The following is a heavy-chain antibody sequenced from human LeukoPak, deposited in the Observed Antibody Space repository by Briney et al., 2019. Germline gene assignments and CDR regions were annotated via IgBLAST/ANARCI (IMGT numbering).Heavy chain of an antibody. V-gene: IGHV4-31*03. CDR3: ARDLGPAAGYWFDP. J-gene: IGHJ5*02. Sequence: SETLSLTCTVSGGSISSGGYYWSWIRQHPGKGLEWIGYIYYSGSTYYNPSLKSRVTISVDTSKNQFSLKLSSVTAADTAVYYCARDLGPAAGYWFDPWGQGTLVTVSS. CDR2: IYYSGST. CDR1: GGSISSGGYY. D-gene: IGHD6-19*01.